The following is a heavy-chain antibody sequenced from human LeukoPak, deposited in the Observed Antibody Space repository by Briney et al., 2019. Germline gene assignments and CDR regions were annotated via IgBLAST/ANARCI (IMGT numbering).Heavy chain of an antibody. CDR2: INPNNGGT. CDR1: GYNFSGYY. CDR3: AGEDNSSGYRPFDI. V-gene: IGHV1-2*06. D-gene: IGHD3-22*01. Sequence: ASVKVSCKASGYNFSGYYIHWVRQAPGQGLEWMGRINPNNGGTNYAQKFQGRVTITRDMSMSTAYMELSRLRSDDTAVYYCAGEDNSSGYRPFDIWGQRTMVTVSS. J-gene: IGHJ3*02.